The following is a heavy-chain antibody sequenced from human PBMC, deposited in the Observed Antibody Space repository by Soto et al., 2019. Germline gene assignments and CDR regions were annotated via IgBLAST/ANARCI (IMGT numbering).Heavy chain of an antibody. Sequence: QVQLVESGAEVKKPGASVKVSCKASGYSFTSYGISWVRQAPEQGLEWMGWISTYNGNTKYAQKLQGRVTMTTDTSTSTAYMELRSLRSDDTAVFYCAREMVRGVGSDYWGQGTLVTVSS. J-gene: IGHJ4*02. V-gene: IGHV1-18*01. CDR1: GYSFTSYG. D-gene: IGHD3-10*01. CDR3: AREMVRGVGSDY. CDR2: ISTYNGNT.